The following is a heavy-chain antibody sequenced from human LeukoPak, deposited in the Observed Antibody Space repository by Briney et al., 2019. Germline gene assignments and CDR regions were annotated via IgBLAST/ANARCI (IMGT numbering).Heavy chain of an antibody. Sequence: PSETLSLTCSVYGGSSSYYYWSWIRQPPGKGLEWIGEINHSGSTNYNPPLKSRVTISVDSSKNPFSLKLSSVTAADTAVYYCASMIAEPNYYFGSGSYIPAFDYWGQGIMVTVSS. CDR3: ASMIAEPNYYFGSGSYIPAFDY. D-gene: IGHD3-10*01. V-gene: IGHV4-34*01. J-gene: IGHJ4*02. CDR1: GGSSSYYY. CDR2: INHSGST.